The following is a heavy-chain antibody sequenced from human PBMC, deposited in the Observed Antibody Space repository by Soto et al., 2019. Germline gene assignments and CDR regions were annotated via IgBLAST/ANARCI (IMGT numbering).Heavy chain of an antibody. J-gene: IGHJ4*02. CDR3: ARTTHEEPTFDY. CDR1: GYSFTHYG. Sequence: ASVKVSCKASGYSFTHYGISWVRQAPGQGLEWMGWVTGYDGTAKYEERFQGRVTMTTDTSTNTAYLDLRRLNSDDTAVYYCARTTHEEPTFDYWGLG. D-gene: IGHD1-26*01. CDR2: VTGYDGTA. V-gene: IGHV1-18*01.